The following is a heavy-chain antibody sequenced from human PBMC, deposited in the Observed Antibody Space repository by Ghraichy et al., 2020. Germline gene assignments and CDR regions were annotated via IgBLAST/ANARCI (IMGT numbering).Heavy chain of an antibody. J-gene: IGHJ6*02. CDR3: ARARKGSMDV. D-gene: IGHD3-10*01. CDR2: IYHSGST. CDR1: GGSISSGGYS. V-gene: IGHV4-30-2*01. Sequence: SETLSLTCAVSGGSISSGGYSWSWIRQPPGKGLEWIGYIYHSGSTYYNPSLKSRVTISVDRSKNQFSLKLSSVTAADTAVYYCARARKGSMDVWGQGTPVTVSS.